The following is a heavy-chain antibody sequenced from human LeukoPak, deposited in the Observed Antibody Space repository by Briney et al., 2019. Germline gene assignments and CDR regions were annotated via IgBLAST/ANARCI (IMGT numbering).Heavy chain of an antibody. D-gene: IGHD3-9*01. J-gene: IGHJ4*02. V-gene: IGHV1/OR15-3*02. CDR2: TNAGNGNT. Sequence: GASVKVSCKASGYTFTGYYMHWVQQAPGQRLEWMGWTNAGNGNTKYSQKFQGRVTITRDTSASTAYMELSSLRSEDTAVYYCARHDILTGLDYWGQGTLVTVSS. CDR1: GYTFTGYY. CDR3: ARHDILTGLDY.